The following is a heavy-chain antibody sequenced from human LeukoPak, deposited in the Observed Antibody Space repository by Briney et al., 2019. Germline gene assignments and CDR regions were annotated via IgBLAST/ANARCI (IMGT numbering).Heavy chain of an antibody. CDR3: ARLAAGSDHFDY. D-gene: IGHD6-25*01. CDR1: GFTFSRYW. J-gene: IGHJ4*02. Sequence: GGSLRLSCAASGFTFSRYWMSWVRQAPGKGLEWVANIKQDGSAKHYVDSVKGRFTFSRDNAKNSLYLQMNSLRAEDTAVYYCARLAAGSDHFDYWGQGTLVTVSS. V-gene: IGHV3-7*04. CDR2: IKQDGSAK.